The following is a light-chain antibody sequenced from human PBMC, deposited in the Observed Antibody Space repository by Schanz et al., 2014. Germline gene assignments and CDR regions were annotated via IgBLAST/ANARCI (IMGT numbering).Light chain of an antibody. V-gene: IGKV4-1*01. CDR2: WAS. CDR1: QSVLFNTNNKNY. CDR3: QQYNNWQRT. Sequence: DIVMTQSPDSLAVSLGETATINCKSSQSVLFNTNNKNYLAWFQQKPGQPPNLLIYWASTRESGVPDRFSGSGSGTDFTLTISSLQSEDIAVYYCQQYNNWQRTFGQGTKVEIK. J-gene: IGKJ1*01.